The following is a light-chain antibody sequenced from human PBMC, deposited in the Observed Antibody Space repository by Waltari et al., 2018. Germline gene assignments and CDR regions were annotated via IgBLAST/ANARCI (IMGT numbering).Light chain of an antibody. CDR2: SNN. J-gene: IGLJ3*02. CDR3: AAWDDSLTGWM. CDR1: TSNIGGNT. V-gene: IGLV1-44*01. Sequence: QSVLTQPPSASGTPGQRVTISCSGSTSNIGGNTVNWYQQPPGTAPKLLIYSNNPRPSGVPARCSGSKSGASASLAISGLQSEDEADYYCAAWDDSLTGWMFGGGTKLTVL.